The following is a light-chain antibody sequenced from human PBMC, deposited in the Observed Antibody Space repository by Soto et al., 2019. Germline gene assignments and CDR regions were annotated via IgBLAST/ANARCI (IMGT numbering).Light chain of an antibody. CDR2: GAS. Sequence: ESVLTQSPGTLSLSPGEGATLSCRASQSVSSNYLAWYQQKPGQAPRLLIYGASSRATGIPDRFSGSGSGTDFTLTISRLEPEDFVVYYCQQYGSSPPLTLGGGTKVDIK. J-gene: IGKJ4*01. V-gene: IGKV3-20*01. CDR1: QSVSSNY. CDR3: QQYGSSPPLT.